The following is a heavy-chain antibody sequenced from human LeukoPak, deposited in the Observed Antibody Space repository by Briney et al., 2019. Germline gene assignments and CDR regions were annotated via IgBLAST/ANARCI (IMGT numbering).Heavy chain of an antibody. Sequence: ASVKVSCKASGYTLTYYYIHWVRQAPGQGLEWMGWINPNSGDTTYSQKFQGRVTMTRDTSLSSAYMDLSRLNSDDTAVYFCAREEQYNNFFDSWGQGTLVTVSS. V-gene: IGHV1-2*02. CDR3: AREEQYNNFFDS. J-gene: IGHJ4*02. CDR1: GYTLTYYY. D-gene: IGHD1/OR15-1a*01. CDR2: INPNSGDT.